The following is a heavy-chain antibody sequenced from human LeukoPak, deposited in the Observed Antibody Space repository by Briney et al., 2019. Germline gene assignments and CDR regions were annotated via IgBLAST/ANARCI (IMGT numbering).Heavy chain of an antibody. V-gene: IGHV4-31*03. D-gene: IGHD1-26*01. CDR2: IYYSGST. Sequence: PSETLSLTCTVSGGSISRGGYYWSWIRQHPGKGLEWNGYIYYSGSTYYNPSLKSRVTISVDTSKNQFSLKLSSVTAADTAVYYCATSQTRVGAADSWGQGTLVTVSS. J-gene: IGHJ4*02. CDR1: GGSISRGGYY. CDR3: ATSQTRVGAADS.